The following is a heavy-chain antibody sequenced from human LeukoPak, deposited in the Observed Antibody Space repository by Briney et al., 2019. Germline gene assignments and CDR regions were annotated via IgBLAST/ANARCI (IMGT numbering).Heavy chain of an antibody. D-gene: IGHD2-15*01. CDR3: ARRDCSGGTCPTRVFDY. CDR2: MNPNSGNT. Sequence: ASVKVSCKASGYTFTSYDINWVRQAAGQGLEWMGWMNPNSGNTGYAQKFQGRVTITRNTSIDTAYMEVSSLRSEDTAVYYCARRDCSGGTCPTRVFDYWGQGTLVTVSS. V-gene: IGHV1-8*01. J-gene: IGHJ4*02. CDR1: GYTFTSYD.